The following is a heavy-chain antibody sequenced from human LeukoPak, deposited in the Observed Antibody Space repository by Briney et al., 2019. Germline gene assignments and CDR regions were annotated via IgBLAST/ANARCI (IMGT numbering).Heavy chain of an antibody. D-gene: IGHD6-13*01. J-gene: IGHJ4*02. CDR2: IYYSGST. V-gene: IGHV4-39*01. CDR1: GDSMILSTYY. CDR3: ASFSSSWSILDY. Sequence: SETLSLTCTVSGDSMILSTYYWGWIRQPPGKGLEWIGSIYYSGSTYYNPSLKSRVTISVDTSKNQFSLKLSSVTAADTAVYYCASFSSSWSILDYWGQGTLVTVSS.